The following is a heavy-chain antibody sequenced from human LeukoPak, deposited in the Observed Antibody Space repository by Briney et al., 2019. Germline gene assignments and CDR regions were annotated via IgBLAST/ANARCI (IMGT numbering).Heavy chain of an antibody. J-gene: IGHJ4*02. D-gene: IGHD3-16*02. CDR1: GFSFSGST. CDR3: AKDFTFGGVIVIPAIDY. V-gene: IGHV3-30*04. Sequence: GGSLRLSCAASGFSFSGSTMHWVRQAPGKGLEWVAVISYDGSNKYYADSVKGRFTISRDNSKNTLYLQMNSLRAEDTAVYYCAKDFTFGGVIVIPAIDYWGQGTLVTVSS. CDR2: ISYDGSNK.